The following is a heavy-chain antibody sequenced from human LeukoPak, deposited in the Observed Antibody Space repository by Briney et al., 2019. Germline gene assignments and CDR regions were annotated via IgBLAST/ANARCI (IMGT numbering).Heavy chain of an antibody. CDR3: ARANGSHRDAFDI. J-gene: IGHJ3*02. Sequence: SETLSLTCTVSGGSISSGSYYWSWIRQPAGKGLEWIGRIYTSGSTNYNPSLKGRVTISVDTSKNQFSLKLSSVTAADTAVYYCARANGSHRDAFDIWGQGTMVTVSS. CDR2: IYTSGST. V-gene: IGHV4-61*02. CDR1: GGSISSGSYY. D-gene: IGHD1-26*01.